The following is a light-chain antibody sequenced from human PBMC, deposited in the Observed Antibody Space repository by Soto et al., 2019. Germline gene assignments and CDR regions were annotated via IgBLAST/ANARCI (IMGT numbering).Light chain of an antibody. Sequence: EIVLTQSPGTLSLSPGERATLSCRASQSVGSSYLAWYQQKPGQAPRLLIYATSSRATGIPDRFSGSGSGTDFTLTISSLQSEDFAIYYCQQYKEWPPWTFGQGTKVEIK. CDR1: QSVGSSY. J-gene: IGKJ1*01. CDR3: QQYKEWPPWT. V-gene: IGKV3-20*01. CDR2: ATS.